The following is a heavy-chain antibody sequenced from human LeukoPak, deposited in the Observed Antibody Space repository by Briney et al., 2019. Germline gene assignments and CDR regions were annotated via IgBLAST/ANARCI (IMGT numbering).Heavy chain of an antibody. CDR3: ARDPIVSVGDWYFDR. V-gene: IGHV4-59*11. Sequence: ASETLSLTCTVSGGSISSHYWSWIRQPPGKGLEWIGYIYYSGSTNYTNYNPSLKSRVTISVDTSKNQFSLKLSSVTAADTAVYYCARDPIVSVGDWYFDRWGRGTLVTVSS. J-gene: IGHJ2*01. CDR2: IYYSGSTNYT. CDR1: GGSISSHY. D-gene: IGHD3-16*02.